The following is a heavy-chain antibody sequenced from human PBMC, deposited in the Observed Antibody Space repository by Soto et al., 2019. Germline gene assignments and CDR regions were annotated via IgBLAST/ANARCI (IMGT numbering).Heavy chain of an antibody. CDR2: IYYSGST. CDR1: GGSISSYY. D-gene: IGHD6-19*01. V-gene: IGHV4-59*01. CDR3: ARVSSGWWSSDY. J-gene: IGHJ4*02. Sequence: ASETLSLTCTVSGGSISSYYWSWIRQPPGKGLEWIGYIYYSGSTNYNPSLKSRVTISVNTSKNQFSLKLTSVTAADTAVYYCARVSSGWWSSDYWGQGPLVTVSS.